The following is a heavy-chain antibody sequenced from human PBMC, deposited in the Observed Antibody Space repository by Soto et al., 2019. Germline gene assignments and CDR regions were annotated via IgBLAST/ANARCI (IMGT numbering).Heavy chain of an antibody. J-gene: IGHJ6*03. Sequence: EVQLVESGGGLVQPGGSLRLSCAASGFTFSNYWMYWVRQAPGKGLEWVSRINSEGSVSSYADSVKGRLTISRDNVKNTLYLKMDRLRAEDTAVYYCARGDCVGGTCYSLAGSFYYYMDVWGKGTTVTVFS. CDR2: INSEGSVS. CDR3: ARGDCVGGTCYSLAGSFYYYMDV. D-gene: IGHD2-15*01. V-gene: IGHV3-74*02. CDR1: GFTFSNYW.